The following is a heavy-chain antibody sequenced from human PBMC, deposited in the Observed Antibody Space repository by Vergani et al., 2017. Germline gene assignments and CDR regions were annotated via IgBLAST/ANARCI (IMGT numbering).Heavy chain of an antibody. Sequence: EVHLLESGGGLVQPGGSRRLSCAGVGFTFATSTMAYVRQAPGKGLEWVATTSSGGGDIFYADSVKGRFTISRDNSKSTLFLQMNSLKDEDTAVYYCTTAWGLYYRHGEYFQYWGRGTLVSVSS. CDR2: TSSGGGDI. CDR3: TTAWGLYYRHGEYFQY. CDR1: GFTFATST. J-gene: IGHJ1*01. V-gene: IGHV3-23*01. D-gene: IGHD3-10*01.